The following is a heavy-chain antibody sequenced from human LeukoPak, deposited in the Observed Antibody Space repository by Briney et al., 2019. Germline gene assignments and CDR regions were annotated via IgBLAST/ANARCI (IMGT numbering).Heavy chain of an antibody. V-gene: IGHV3-48*04. Sequence: PGGSLRLSCAASGFTFSSYSMNWVRQAPGKGLEWVSYISSSGSTIYYADSVRGRFTISRDNAKNSLYLQMNSLRAEDTAVYYCAKDRELLCPYCDQRGIDYWGQGTLVTVSS. CDR1: GFTFSSYS. CDR2: ISSSGSTI. CDR3: AKDRELLCPYCDQRGIDY. D-gene: IGHD1-26*01. J-gene: IGHJ4*02.